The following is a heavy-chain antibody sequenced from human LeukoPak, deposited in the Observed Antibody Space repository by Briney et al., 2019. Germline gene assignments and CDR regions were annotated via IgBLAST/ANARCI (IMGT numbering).Heavy chain of an antibody. D-gene: IGHD6-13*01. J-gene: IGHJ5*02. V-gene: IGHV1-2*02. CDR1: GYTFTGYY. CDR3: ARVGYGSSWYGVDP. CDR2: INPNSGGT. Sequence: ASVKVSCKASGYTFTGYYMHWVRQAPGQGLEWMGWINPNSGGTNYAQKFQGRVTMTRDTSISTAYMELSRLRSDDTAVYYCARVGYGSSWYGVDPWGQGTLVTVSS.